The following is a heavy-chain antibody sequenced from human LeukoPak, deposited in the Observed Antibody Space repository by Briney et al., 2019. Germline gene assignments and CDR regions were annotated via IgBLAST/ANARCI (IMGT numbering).Heavy chain of an antibody. J-gene: IGHJ4*02. Sequence: GGSLRLSCAASGFIFSNYGMHWVRQAPGKGLEWVALIYYDGTNKYYADSVKGRFTISRDNSKNTLYLQMNTLRAEHTAVYYCARSFRVVVPAANTHFDYWGQGTLVTVSS. D-gene: IGHD2-2*01. CDR2: IYYDGTNK. CDR3: ARSFRVVVPAANTHFDY. V-gene: IGHV3-30*03. CDR1: GFIFSNYG.